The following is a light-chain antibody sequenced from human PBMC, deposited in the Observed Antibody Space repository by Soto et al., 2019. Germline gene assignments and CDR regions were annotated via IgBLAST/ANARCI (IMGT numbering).Light chain of an antibody. V-gene: IGKV3-11*01. Sequence: DIVLTQSPATLSLSPGERATLSCRASQNITSFLVWYQQKPGQPPRLLIYDASNRATGIPARFSGSGSETDFTLTISSLEPEDFAVYYCQQRTNWPPITFGQGTRLE. J-gene: IGKJ5*01. CDR2: DAS. CDR1: QNITSF. CDR3: QQRTNWPPIT.